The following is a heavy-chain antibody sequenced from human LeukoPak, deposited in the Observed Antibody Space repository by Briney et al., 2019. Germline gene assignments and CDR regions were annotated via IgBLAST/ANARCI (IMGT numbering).Heavy chain of an antibody. Sequence: GGSLRLSCAASGFTFSSPWMSWVRQAPGKGLEWVANIKEDGSEKCYVEPVKGRFSISRDNAKNSLYLQMNSLRVEDTAVYYCTRGRLTMTWGQGTLVTVSS. D-gene: IGHD3-22*01. J-gene: IGHJ5*02. CDR2: IKEDGSEK. CDR3: TRGRLTMT. V-gene: IGHV3-7*01. CDR1: GFTFSSPW.